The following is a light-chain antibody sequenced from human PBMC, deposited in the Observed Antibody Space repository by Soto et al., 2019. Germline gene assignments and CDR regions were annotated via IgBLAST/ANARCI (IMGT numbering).Light chain of an antibody. J-gene: IGKJ1*01. Sequence: EIVMTQSPATLSVSPGERATLSCRASQSVSSNLAWYQQKPRQAPRLLIYGASTRATGIPARFSGSGSGTEFTLTISSLQSEDFAVYYCQQYNNWPPWTFGRGTTVEIK. V-gene: IGKV3-15*01. CDR2: GAS. CDR1: QSVSSN. CDR3: QQYNNWPPWT.